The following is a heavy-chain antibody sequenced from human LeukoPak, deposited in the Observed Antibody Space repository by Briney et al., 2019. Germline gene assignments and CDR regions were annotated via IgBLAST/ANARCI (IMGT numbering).Heavy chain of an antibody. CDR3: ASELRDRNYDFEY. CDR1: GFTFSTYA. V-gene: IGHV3-30*04. J-gene: IGHJ4*02. D-gene: IGHD4-11*01. Sequence: GGSLRLSCAASGFTFSTYAMHWVRQAPGEGLEWVAFISYDGSEKYYPDYVKGRFTISRDNSKNTLYLQINSLISEDTAVYYCASELRDRNYDFEYWGQGPLVTVSS. CDR2: ISYDGSEK.